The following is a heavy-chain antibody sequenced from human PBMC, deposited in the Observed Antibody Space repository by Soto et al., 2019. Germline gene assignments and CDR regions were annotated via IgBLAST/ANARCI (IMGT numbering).Heavy chain of an antibody. Sequence: PGGSLRLSCAASGFTFSSYGMHWVRQAPGTGLEWVAVISYDGSNKYYADSVKGRFTISRDNSKNTLYLQMNSLRADATAVYYCAKSYSSSPPAMDDWGQGTMVTVSS. J-gene: IGHJ6*02. CDR2: ISYDGSNK. CDR3: AKSYSSSPPAMDD. D-gene: IGHD6-6*01. CDR1: GFTFSSYG. V-gene: IGHV3-30*18.